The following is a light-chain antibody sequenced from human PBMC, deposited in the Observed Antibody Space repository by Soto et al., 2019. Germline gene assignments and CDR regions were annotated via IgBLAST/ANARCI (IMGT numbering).Light chain of an antibody. CDR1: SSDVGGYKY. V-gene: IGLV2-14*01. CDR3: SSYTRSITLV. Sequence: QLVLTQPASVSGSLGQSITISCTGTSSDVGGYKYVSWYQQHPGKAPKLMIYEVSNRPSGVSNRFSGSKSGNTASLTISGLQAEDEADYYCSSYTRSITLVFGGGTKLTVL. J-gene: IGLJ2*01. CDR2: EVS.